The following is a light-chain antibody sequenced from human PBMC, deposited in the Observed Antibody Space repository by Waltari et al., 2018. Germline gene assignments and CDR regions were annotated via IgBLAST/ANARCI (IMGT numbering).Light chain of an antibody. CDR1: QSVSTN. J-gene: IGKJ1*01. CDR2: GSA. V-gene: IGKV3-15*01. Sequence: EVVMTQSPATLSVSPGERATLSCRASQSVSTNLAWSQQKPGQAPRPPLYGSAVRATEIPARFSGSGSGTEFTLTISSLQSEDFAVYYCHQYNDWPPTFGQGTTVEIK. CDR3: HQYNDWPPT.